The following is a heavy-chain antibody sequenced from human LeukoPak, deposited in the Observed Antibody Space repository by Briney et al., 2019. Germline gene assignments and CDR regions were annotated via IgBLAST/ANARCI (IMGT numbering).Heavy chain of an antibody. V-gene: IGHV1-3*01. CDR3: ARDRPTVKDYYYGMDV. CDR1: GYTFTSYA. CDR2: INAGNGNT. D-gene: IGHD4-11*01. Sequence: ASVKVSCKASGYTFTSYAMHWVRQAPGQRLEWMGWINAGNGNTKYSQKFQGRVTITRDTSASTAYMELSSLRSEDTAVYYCARDRPTVKDYYYGMDVWGQGTTVTVSS. J-gene: IGHJ6*02.